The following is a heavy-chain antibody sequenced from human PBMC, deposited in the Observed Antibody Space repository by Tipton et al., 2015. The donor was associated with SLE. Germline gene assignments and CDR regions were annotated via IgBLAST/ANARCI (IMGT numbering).Heavy chain of an antibody. J-gene: IGHJ4*02. CDR3: AREGAYYDILTGVFDS. CDR2: IYYSGST. Sequence: TLSLTCTVSGGSISSHYWSWFRQPPGKGLEWIGYIYYSGSTNYNPSLKSRVTISVDMSKNQFSLKLSSVTAADTAVYYCAREGAYYDILTGVFDSWGQGALVTVSP. V-gene: IGHV4-59*11. CDR1: GGSISSHY. D-gene: IGHD3-9*01.